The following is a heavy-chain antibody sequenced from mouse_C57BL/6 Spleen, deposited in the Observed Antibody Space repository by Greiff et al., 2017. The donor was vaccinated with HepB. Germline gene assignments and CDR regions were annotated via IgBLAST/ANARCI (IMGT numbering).Heavy chain of an antibody. Sequence: EVQLVESGGGLVQPKGSLKLSCAASGFSFNTYAMNWVRQAPGKGLEWVARIRSKSNNYATYYADSVKDRFTISRDDSESMLYLQMNNLKTEDTAMYYCVRQDYGSSYVRGLTYYAMDYWGQGTSVTVSS. D-gene: IGHD1-1*01. V-gene: IGHV10-1*01. J-gene: IGHJ4*01. CDR1: GFSFNTYA. CDR3: VRQDYGSSYVRGLTYYAMDY. CDR2: IRSKSNNYAT.